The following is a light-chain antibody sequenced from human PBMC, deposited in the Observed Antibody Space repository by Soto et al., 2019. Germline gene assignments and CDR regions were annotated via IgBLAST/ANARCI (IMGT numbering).Light chain of an antibody. V-gene: IGKV3-20*01. CDR3: QQYGKLPIT. J-gene: IGKJ5*01. Sequence: EIVLTQSPGTLSLSPGERATLSCRASQSVTSSYLPCYQQKPGQAPRLLIYGASTRAAGIPDRFSGSGSGTDFTLTISSREREDFTVYYCQQYGKLPITFGQGTRLEIK. CDR1: QSVTSSY. CDR2: GAS.